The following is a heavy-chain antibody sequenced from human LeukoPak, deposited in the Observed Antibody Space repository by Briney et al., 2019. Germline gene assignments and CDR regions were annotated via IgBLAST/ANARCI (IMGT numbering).Heavy chain of an antibody. V-gene: IGHV3-23*01. Sequence: PGGSLRLSCAASGFTFSSYAMSWVRQAPGKGLEWVSAISGSGGSTYYADSVKGRFSISRENSKNSLYLQMNSLRAEDTAVYYWAKDLERGVIEVALDYWGQGTLVTVSS. CDR3: AKDLERGVIEVALDY. D-gene: IGHD3-22*01. J-gene: IGHJ4*02. CDR2: ISGSGGST. CDR1: GFTFSSYA.